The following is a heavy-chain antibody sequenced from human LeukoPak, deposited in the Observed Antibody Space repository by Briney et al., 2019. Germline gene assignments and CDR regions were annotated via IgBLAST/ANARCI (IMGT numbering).Heavy chain of an antibody. D-gene: IGHD3-3*01. V-gene: IGHV4-39*07. J-gene: IGHJ4*02. CDR3: ARELGDWRGYYMGHFDY. CDR2: IYYSESR. Sequence: PSETLSITCFVSGGSISTNNYYWGWIRQPPGKGLEWIGSIYYSESRYYNPSLKSRVTISVDTSKNQFSLKLNSVTAADTAVYHCARELGDWRGYYMGHFDYWGQGMLVTVSS. CDR1: GGSISTNNYY.